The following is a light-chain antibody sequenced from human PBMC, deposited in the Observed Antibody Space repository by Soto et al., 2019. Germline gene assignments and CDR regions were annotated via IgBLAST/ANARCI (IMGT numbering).Light chain of an antibody. CDR2: KAS. Sequence: DIQMTQSPSTLSASVGDTVTVTCRASQSVSGWLAWYQQKPGEAPKLLIYKASTLKSGVPSRFSGSGSGTEFTLTISSLEPEDSAVYYCQQRHMWPITVGQGTRLDIK. J-gene: IGKJ5*01. CDR3: QQRHMWPIT. CDR1: QSVSGW. V-gene: IGKV1-5*03.